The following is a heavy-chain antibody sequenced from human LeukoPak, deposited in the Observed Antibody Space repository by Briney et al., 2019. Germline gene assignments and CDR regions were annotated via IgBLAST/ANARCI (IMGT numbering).Heavy chain of an antibody. CDR1: EFTFGDYA. J-gene: IGHJ6*02. D-gene: IGHD5-12*01. CDR2: IRNEAFGGTI. V-gene: IGHV3-49*04. CDR3: TSGGIVPTIGYGKDV. Sequence: GGSLRRSCTASEFTFGDYALSWVRQAPGKGLEWVGLIRNEAFGGTIEYAATVEGRFSVSRDNSKSIAYLQMNSLQTEDTAVYYCTSGGIVPTIGYGKDVWGQGTTVSVFS.